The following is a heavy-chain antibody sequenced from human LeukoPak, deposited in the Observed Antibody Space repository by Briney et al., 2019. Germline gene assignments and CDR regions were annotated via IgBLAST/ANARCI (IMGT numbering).Heavy chain of an antibody. D-gene: IGHD6-19*01. Sequence: SVKVSCKASGGTFSSYAISWVRQAPGQGLEWMGGIIPIFGTANYAQKFQGRVTITADKPTSTAYMELSSLRSEDTAVYYCAVGGIAVAAPPNWGQGTLVTVSS. CDR2: IIPIFGTA. V-gene: IGHV1-69*06. J-gene: IGHJ4*02. CDR3: AVGGIAVAAPPN. CDR1: GGTFSSYA.